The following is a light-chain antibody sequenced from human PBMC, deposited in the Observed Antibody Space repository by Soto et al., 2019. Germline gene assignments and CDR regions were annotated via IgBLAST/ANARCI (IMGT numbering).Light chain of an antibody. CDR2: DAS. Sequence: TLNASKEDRFTITRRASQSISSWLAWYQQKPGKAPKLLIYDASSLESGVPSRFSGSGSGTEFTITICSLQLDDFAPYDCRLYYSHRRSFALGTKVDIK. CDR1: QSISSW. V-gene: IGKV1-5*01. J-gene: IGKJ1*01. CDR3: RLYYSHRRS.